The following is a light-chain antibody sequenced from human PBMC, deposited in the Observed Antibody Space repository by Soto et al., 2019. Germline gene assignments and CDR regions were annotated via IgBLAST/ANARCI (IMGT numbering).Light chain of an antibody. CDR3: QQSYSTPPT. V-gene: IGKV1-5*01. Sequence: DIQMTQSPSTLSASVGDGVTITCRASQSISFWLAWYQQKPGRAPKLLIYDASSLESGVPSRFSGSGSGTEFTLTISSLQPDDFATYYCQQSYSTPPTFGQGTKVDIK. CDR2: DAS. J-gene: IGKJ1*01. CDR1: QSISFW.